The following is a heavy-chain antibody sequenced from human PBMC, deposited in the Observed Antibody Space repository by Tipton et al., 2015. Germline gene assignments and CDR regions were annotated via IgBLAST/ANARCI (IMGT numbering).Heavy chain of an antibody. Sequence: QLVQSGAEVKKPGESLTISCKTSGYRFTKSWIGWVRQVPGKGLEWMGIIFPSDSDTRYSPSFQGQVTISADKSISTVYLQWNSLKASDSGMYYCARHGSIGARQNWFDPWGQGTLVTVSS. D-gene: IGHD6-6*01. J-gene: IGHJ5*02. CDR3: ARHGSIGARQNWFDP. V-gene: IGHV5-51*01. CDR1: GYRFTKSW. CDR2: IFPSDSDT.